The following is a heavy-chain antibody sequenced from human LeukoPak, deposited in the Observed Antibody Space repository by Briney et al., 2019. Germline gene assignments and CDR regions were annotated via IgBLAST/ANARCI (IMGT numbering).Heavy chain of an antibody. CDR2: INHSGST. CDR3: ARVLPPNAPYYYYYMDV. V-gene: IGHV4-34*01. J-gene: IGHJ6*03. Sequence: SETLSLTCAVYGGSFSGYYWSWIRQPPGKGLEWIGEINHSGSTNYNPSLKSRVTISVDTSKNQFSLKLSSVTAADTAVYYCARVLPPNAPYYYYYMDVWGKGTTVTVSS. CDR1: GGSFSGYY.